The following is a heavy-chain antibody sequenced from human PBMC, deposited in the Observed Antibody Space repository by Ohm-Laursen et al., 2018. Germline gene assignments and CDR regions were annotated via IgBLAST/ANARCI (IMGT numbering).Heavy chain of an antibody. D-gene: IGHD2-8*02. J-gene: IGHJ4*02. CDR2: ISGSGGST. V-gene: IGHV3-23*01. CDR1: GFTFSSYA. CDR3: AKADSTGSRWYYFDY. Sequence: SLRLSCAAPGFTFSSYAMSWVRQAPGKGLEWVSAISGSGGSTYYADSVKGRFTISRDNSKNTVYLQMNSLRAEDTAVYYCAKADSTGSRWYYFDYWGQGALVTVSS.